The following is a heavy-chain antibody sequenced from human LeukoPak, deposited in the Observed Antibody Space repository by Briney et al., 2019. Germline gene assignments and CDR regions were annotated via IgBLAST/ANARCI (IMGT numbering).Heavy chain of an antibody. CDR1: GFTFSSYW. CDR2: IRQDGSEK. V-gene: IGHV3-7*01. Sequence: LGGSLSLSFAASGFTFSSYWMTWGRQAPGKGLEWVANIRQDGSEKNYVDSVKGRFTISRDNAKNSLYLQMNSLRVEDTAVYFCMRQNRAYFFGHWGQGTLVTVSS. D-gene: IGHD3-3*01. CDR3: MRQNRAYFFGH. J-gene: IGHJ1*01.